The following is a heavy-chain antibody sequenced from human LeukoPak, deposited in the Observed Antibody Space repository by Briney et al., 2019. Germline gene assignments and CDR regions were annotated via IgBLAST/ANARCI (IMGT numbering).Heavy chain of an antibody. V-gene: IGHV3-30-3*01. D-gene: IGHD6-19*01. CDR1: GFTFSSYA. J-gene: IGHJ4*02. CDR2: ISDDGSNK. Sequence: GGSLRLSCAASGFTFSSYAMHWVRQAPGKGLEWVAVISDDGSNKYYADSVKGRFTISRDNSKNTLYLQMNSLRAEDTAVYYCARDSRAVAGSLRGLGYWGQGTLVTVSS. CDR3: ARDSRAVAGSLRGLGY.